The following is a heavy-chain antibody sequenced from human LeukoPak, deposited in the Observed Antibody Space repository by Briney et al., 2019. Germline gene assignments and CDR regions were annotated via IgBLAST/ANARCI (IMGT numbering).Heavy chain of an antibody. V-gene: IGHV4-4*07. Sequence: SETLSLTCTVSGGSISSYYWSWIRQPAGKGLEWIGRIYTSGSTNYNPSLKSRVTISVDTSKNQFSLKLSPVTAADTAVYYCAGAYYYDSSGYRQILNWFDPWGQGTLVTVSS. CDR3: AGAYYYDSSGYRQILNWFDP. J-gene: IGHJ5*02. CDR1: GGSISSYY. CDR2: IYTSGST. D-gene: IGHD3-22*01.